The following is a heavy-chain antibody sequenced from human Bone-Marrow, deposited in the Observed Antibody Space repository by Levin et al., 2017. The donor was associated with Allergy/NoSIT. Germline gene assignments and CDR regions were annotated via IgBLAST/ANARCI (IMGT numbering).Heavy chain of an antibody. Sequence: SETLSLTCTVSGGSISIDIHHWVWVRQPPGTGLEWIGNIHYSGTTYYNPSLKSRVTMSVDTSNHQFSLKLSSVTAADTAVFYCARYFRITRSDLECTFRGWGQGTLLTVSS. D-gene: IGHD2-2*01. CDR3: ARYFRITRSDLECTFRG. V-gene: IGHV4-39*01. J-gene: IGHJ4*02. CDR1: GGSISIDIHH. CDR2: IHYSGTT.